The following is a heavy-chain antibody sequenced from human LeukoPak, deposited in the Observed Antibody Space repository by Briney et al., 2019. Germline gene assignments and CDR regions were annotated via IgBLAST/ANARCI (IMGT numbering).Heavy chain of an antibody. V-gene: IGHV4-38-2*02. D-gene: IGHD3-10*01. CDR1: GFSLTIGYF. CDR2: IFHSGST. CDR3: ARGGYYGSGNDFRFDP. J-gene: IGHJ5*02. Sequence: SETLSLTCNVSGFSLTIGYFWGWIRQPPGKGLEWIGSIFHSGSTYFNRSLKSRVTMSVDTSKNQFSLKLKSVTAADTAVYYCARGGYYGSGNDFRFDPWGQGTLVTVSS.